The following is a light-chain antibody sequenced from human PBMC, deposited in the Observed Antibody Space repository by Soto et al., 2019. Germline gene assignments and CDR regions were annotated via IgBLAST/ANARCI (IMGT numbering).Light chain of an antibody. CDR3: QQYDNLSLT. CDR1: QDISNY. CDR2: DAS. J-gene: IGKJ4*01. Sequence: DIQMTQSPSSLSASVGDRVTITCQASQDISNYLNWYQQKPGKAPKLLIYDASIFETGVPSRFSGSGSGTDFTLTISSLQPEDIATYYCQQYDNLSLTFGGGTKVESK. V-gene: IGKV1-33*01.